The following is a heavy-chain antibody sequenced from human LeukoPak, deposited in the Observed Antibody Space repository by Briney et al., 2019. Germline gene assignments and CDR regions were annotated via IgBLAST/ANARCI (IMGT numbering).Heavy chain of an antibody. CDR1: GYTFTGYY. J-gene: IGHJ4*02. V-gene: IGHV1-2*02. CDR3: ARSTYYDSSGYYYFGY. CDR2: NNPNSGGT. D-gene: IGHD3-22*01. Sequence: GASVKVSCKASGYTFTGYYMHWVRQAPGQGLEWMGWNNPNSGGTNYAQKFQGRVTMTRDTSISTAYMELSRLRSDDTAVYYCARSTYYDSSGYYYFGYWGQGTLVTVSS.